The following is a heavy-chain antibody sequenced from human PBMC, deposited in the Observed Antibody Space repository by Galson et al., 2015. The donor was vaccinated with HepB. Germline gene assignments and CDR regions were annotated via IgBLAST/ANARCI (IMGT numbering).Heavy chain of an antibody. J-gene: IGHJ1*01. D-gene: IGHD1-1*01. CDR1: GYSIYRGSYS. Sequence: PLSLTCSVSGYSIYRGSYSWSWVRQPAGRGPEGIGSIHTDGHTPYSPSLEGRAHISIDTSQNQLSLRLFPRTAADTAVYYCARGAVTTDFQEWGPGTLVSISS. CDR2: IHTDGHT. CDR3: ARGAVTTDFQE. V-gene: IGHV4-61*02.